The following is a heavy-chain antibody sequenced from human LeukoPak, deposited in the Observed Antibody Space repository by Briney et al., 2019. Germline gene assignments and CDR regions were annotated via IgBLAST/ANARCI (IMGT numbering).Heavy chain of an antibody. CDR2: ISYDGSNK. CDR3: AGPTGDLLY. D-gene: IGHD3-9*01. Sequence: PGGSLRLSCAASGFTFSSYGMHWVRQAPGKGLEWVAVISYDGSNKYYADSVKGRFTISRDNSKNTLYLQMNSLRAEDTAVYYCAGPTGDLLYWGQGTLVTVSS. V-gene: IGHV3-30*03. J-gene: IGHJ4*02. CDR1: GFTFSSYG.